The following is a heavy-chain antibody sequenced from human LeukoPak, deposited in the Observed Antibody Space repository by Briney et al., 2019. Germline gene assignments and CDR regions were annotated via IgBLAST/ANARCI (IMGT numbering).Heavy chain of an antibody. J-gene: IGHJ3*02. V-gene: IGHV4-30-2*01. CDR3: ARGSVYDSGTFDI. Sequence: TLSLTCAVSGGSISSGGYSWGWIRQPPGKGLEFIGYIYHTGSTNYNPSLKSRVAISVDRSKNQFSLKLTSVTAADTAVYYCARGSVYDSGTFDIRGQGTMVTVSS. CDR1: GGSISSGGYS. D-gene: IGHD3-22*01. CDR2: IYHTGST.